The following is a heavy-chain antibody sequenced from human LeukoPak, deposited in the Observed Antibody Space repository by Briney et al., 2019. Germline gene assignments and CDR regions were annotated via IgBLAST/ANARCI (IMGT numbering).Heavy chain of an antibody. D-gene: IGHD3-22*01. CDR2: ISSSSSYI. J-gene: IGHJ4*02. CDR3: ARATRGGYYDSSGYYNY. V-gene: IGHV3-21*01. CDR1: GFTFSSYS. Sequence: GGSLRLSCAASGFTFSSYSMNWVRQAPGKGLEWVSSISSSSSYIYYADSVKGRFTISRDNAKNSLYLQMNSLRAEDTAVYYCARATRGGYYDSSGYYNYWGRGTLVTVSS.